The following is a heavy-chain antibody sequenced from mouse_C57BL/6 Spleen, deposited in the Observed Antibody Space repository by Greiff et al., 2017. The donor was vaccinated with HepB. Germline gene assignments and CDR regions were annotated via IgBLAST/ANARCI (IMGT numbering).Heavy chain of an antibody. J-gene: IGHJ1*03. CDR2: ISDGGSYT. D-gene: IGHD1-1*01. V-gene: IGHV5-4*01. CDR3: ARGGKPSYWYFDV. CDR1: GFTFSSYA. Sequence: EVHLVESGGGLVKPGGSLKLSCAASGFTFSSYAMSWVRQTPEKRLEWVATISDGGSYTYYPDNVKGRFTISRDNAKNNLYLQMSHLKSEDTAMYYCARGGKPSYWYFDVWGTGTTVTVSS.